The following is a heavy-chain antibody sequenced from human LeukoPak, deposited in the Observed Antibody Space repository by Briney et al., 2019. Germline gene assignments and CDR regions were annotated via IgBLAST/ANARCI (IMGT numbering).Heavy chain of an antibody. Sequence: ASVKVSCKASGYIFTGYYMHWVRQSPGQGLEWMGWINPNSGGTKYAQKFQGRVTMTRDTSISTAYMELSRLGSDDTALYSRASQQLHWRESYYFDXXGQGTLVTV. D-gene: IGHD1-1*01. CDR2: INPNSGGT. J-gene: IGHJ4*02. V-gene: IGHV1-2*02. CDR3: ASQQLHWRESYYFDX. CDR1: GYIFTGYY.